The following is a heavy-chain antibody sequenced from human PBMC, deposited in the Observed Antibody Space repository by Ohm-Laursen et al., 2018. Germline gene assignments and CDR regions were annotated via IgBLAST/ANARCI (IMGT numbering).Heavy chain of an antibody. J-gene: IGHJ4*02. D-gene: IGHD4-23*01. Sequence: SLRLSCAASGFTFDDYAIHWVRQAPGKGLEWVSSISWNSGRITYADSVKGRFTISRDNAKNSLSLQMNSLRAEDTALYYCAKGAATVVTSLFDYWGQGTLVTVSS. CDR1: GFTFDDYA. CDR2: ISWNSGRI. V-gene: IGHV3-9*01. CDR3: AKGAATVVTSLFDY.